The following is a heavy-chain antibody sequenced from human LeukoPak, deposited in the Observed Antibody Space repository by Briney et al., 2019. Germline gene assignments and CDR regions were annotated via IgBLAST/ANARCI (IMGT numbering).Heavy chain of an antibody. Sequence: ASVKVSCKASGYTFTSYYTHGVRQAPGQGLEWMGIINPSGGSTSYAQKFHGRVTMTRDTSTSTVYMEMSSLRSEDTAVYYCATAMATTNNWFDPWGQGTLVTVSS. J-gene: IGHJ5*02. CDR2: INPSGGST. CDR3: ATAMATTNNWFDP. CDR1: GYTFTSYY. V-gene: IGHV1-46*01. D-gene: IGHD3-10*01.